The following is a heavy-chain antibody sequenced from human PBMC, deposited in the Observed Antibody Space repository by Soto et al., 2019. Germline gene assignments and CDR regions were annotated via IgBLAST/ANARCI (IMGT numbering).Heavy chain of an antibody. CDR2: IDPSDSYT. Sequence: EVQLVQSGAEVKKPGESLRISCKGSGYSFTSYWISWVRQMPGKGLEWMGRIDPSDSYTNYSPSFQGHVTISADKSISTAYLQWSSLKASDTAMYYCARRNPVAPYYYGMDVWGQGTTVTVSS. V-gene: IGHV5-10-1*01. J-gene: IGHJ6*02. CDR3: ARRNPVAPYYYGMDV. CDR1: GYSFTSYW. D-gene: IGHD6-19*01.